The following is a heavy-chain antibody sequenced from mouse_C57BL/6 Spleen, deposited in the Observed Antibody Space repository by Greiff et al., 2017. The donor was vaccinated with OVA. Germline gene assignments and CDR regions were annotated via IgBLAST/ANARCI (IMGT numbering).Heavy chain of an antibody. J-gene: IGHJ3*01. CDR1: GYTFTSYW. D-gene: IGHD1-1*01. CDR2: IDPSDSYT. V-gene: IGHV1-50*01. CDR3: ARWNYAFAY. Sequence: QVQLQQPGAELVKPGASVKLSCKASGYTFTSYWMQWVKQRPGQGLEWIGEIDPSDSYTNYNQKFKGKATLTVDTSSSTAYMQLSSLTSEDSAVYYCARWNYAFAYWGQGTLVTVSA.